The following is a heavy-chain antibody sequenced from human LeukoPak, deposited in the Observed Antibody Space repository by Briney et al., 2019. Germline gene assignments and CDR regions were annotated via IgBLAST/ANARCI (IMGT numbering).Heavy chain of an antibody. J-gene: IGHJ5*02. Sequence: SETLSLTCTVSGGSISSSSYYWGWIRQPPGKGLEWIGSLYRSGITYYSPSLKTRVSISIDTSKNQFSLRLSSVTAGDTAVYYCARGDILTGYLNWFDPWGQGALVTVSS. D-gene: IGHD3-9*01. V-gene: IGHV4-39*07. CDR1: GGSISSSSYY. CDR2: LYRSGIT. CDR3: ARGDILTGYLNWFDP.